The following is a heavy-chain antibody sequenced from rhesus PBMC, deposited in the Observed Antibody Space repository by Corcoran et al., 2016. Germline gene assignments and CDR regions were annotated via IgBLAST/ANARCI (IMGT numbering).Heavy chain of an antibody. CDR3: ASRRGGGRFDV. V-gene: IGHV4-65*01. Sequence: QVQLQESGPGLVKPSETLSLTCAVSGGSISSSNWWSGIGQPPGKGLEWIGYISGSCGSTYYNPSLKSRVTISTDTSKNQFSLKLSSVTAADTAVYYCASRRGGGRFDVWGPGVLVTVSS. D-gene: IGHD3-34*01. CDR1: GGSISSSNW. CDR2: ISGSCGST. J-gene: IGHJ5-1*01.